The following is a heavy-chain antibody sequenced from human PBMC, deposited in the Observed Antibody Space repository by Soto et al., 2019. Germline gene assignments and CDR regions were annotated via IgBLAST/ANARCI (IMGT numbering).Heavy chain of an antibody. D-gene: IGHD3-10*01. CDR1: GSSISSGGYS. Sequence: QLQLQESGSGLVKPSQTLSLTCAVSGSSISSGGYSWSWIRQPPGKGLEWIGYIYHSGSTYYNPSLKSRVTISVDRSKNQFSLKLSSVTAADTAVYYCARARYYASGSRTSYYFDYWGQGTLVTVSS. CDR3: ARARYYASGSRTSYYFDY. V-gene: IGHV4-30-2*01. J-gene: IGHJ4*02. CDR2: IYHSGST.